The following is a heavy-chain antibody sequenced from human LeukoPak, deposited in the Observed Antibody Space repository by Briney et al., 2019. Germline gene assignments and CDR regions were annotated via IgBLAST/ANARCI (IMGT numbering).Heavy chain of an antibody. CDR1: GFTLTNSA. D-gene: IGHD7-27*01. Sequence: TSVKVSCKASGFTLTNSAVQWVRQARGQRLEWIGWIVVATGNTNYAQKFQERVTITTDMSTSTAYMELSSLRSEDTAVYYCATDVWAEYWGQGTLITVSS. CDR3: ATDVWAEY. J-gene: IGHJ4*02. V-gene: IGHV1-58*01. CDR2: IVVATGNT.